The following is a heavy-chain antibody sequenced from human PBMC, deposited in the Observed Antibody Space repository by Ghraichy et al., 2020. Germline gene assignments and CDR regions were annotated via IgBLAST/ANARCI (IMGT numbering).Heavy chain of an antibody. CDR3: ARVGCSSTSCYSGYYYGMDV. V-gene: IGHV4-61*02. D-gene: IGHD2-2*01. Sequence: SETLSLTCTVSGGSISSGSYYWSWIRQPAGKGLEWIGRIYTSGSTNYNPSLKSRVTISVDTSKNQFSLKLSSVTAADTAVYYCARVGCSSTSCYSGYYYGMDVWGQGTTVTVSS. CDR1: GGSISSGSYY. CDR2: IYTSGST. J-gene: IGHJ6*02.